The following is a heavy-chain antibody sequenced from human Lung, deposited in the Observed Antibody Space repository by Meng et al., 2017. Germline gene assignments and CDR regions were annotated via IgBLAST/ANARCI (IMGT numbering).Heavy chain of an antibody. V-gene: IGHV1-18*01. CDR2: TSTYNSNR. J-gene: IGHJ4*02. CDR3: ARGRHCSSTTCYLSDS. CDR1: GYSFTNYG. Sequence: QVHLVQSGPEVRKPVASVKVSCQASGYSFTNYGINWVRQAPGKGLEWMGWTSTYNSNRNYAQSLQGRVTMTTDTSTTTAYMELRSLTFDDTAVYYCARGRHCSSTTCYLSDSWGQGTLVTVSS. D-gene: IGHD2-2*01.